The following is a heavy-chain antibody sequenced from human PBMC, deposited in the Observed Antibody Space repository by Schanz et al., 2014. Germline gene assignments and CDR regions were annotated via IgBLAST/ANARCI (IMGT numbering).Heavy chain of an antibody. Sequence: VQLVESGGGVVQPGRSLRLSCAASGFTFSSYALHWVRQAPGKGLEWVSAISGSGGSTYYADSVKGRFTISRDNSKNTLYLQMNSLRAEDTAVYYCLAPDYDMDVWGQGTTVTVSS. V-gene: IGHV3-23*04. CDR1: GFTFSSYA. CDR2: ISGSGGST. J-gene: IGHJ6*02. CDR3: LAPDYDMDV.